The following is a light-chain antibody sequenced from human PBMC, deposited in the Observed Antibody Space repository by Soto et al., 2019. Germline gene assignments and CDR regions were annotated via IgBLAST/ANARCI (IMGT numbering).Light chain of an antibody. Sequence: DIQMSQSPSSLSASVGDRVTITCRASQSISSSLNWYQQKPGKAPKVLIFGASSLQSGVPSRFSGSGSGTDFPLTISSLQPEDFATYYCQQSYSAPLTFGGGTKVEIK. V-gene: IGKV1-39*01. CDR3: QQSYSAPLT. CDR2: GAS. CDR1: QSISSS. J-gene: IGKJ4*01.